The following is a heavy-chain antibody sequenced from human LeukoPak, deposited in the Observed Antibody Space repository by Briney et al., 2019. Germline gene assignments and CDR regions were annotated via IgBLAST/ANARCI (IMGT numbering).Heavy chain of an antibody. D-gene: IGHD6-19*01. V-gene: IGHV3-11*04. J-gene: IGHJ4*02. CDR1: GFTFSDYY. CDR2: LSNSGNTI. CDR3: ARVAMTGIGVDY. Sequence: PGGSLRLSCAASGFTFSDYYMSWIRQAPGKVLEWISYLSNSGNTIYYADSVKGRFTISRDNAKNSLYLQMNSLRAEDTAVYYCARVAMTGIGVDYWGQGILVTVSS.